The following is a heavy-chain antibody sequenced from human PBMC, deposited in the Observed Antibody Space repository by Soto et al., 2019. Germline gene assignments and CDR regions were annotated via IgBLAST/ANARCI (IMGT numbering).Heavy chain of an antibody. CDR3: ARRRDSYGYGEYYYYGMDV. CDR1: GLGVSNNY. V-gene: IGHV3-66*04. D-gene: IGHD3-22*01. J-gene: IGHJ6*02. Sequence: EVQLVESGGGLVQPGGSLRLSCADSGLGVSNNYMSWVRQVPGKGLEWVTAINSGGNTYYEESVKGRLTISRDNSKNTVYLQMDSVGAEDTAVYYCARRRDSYGYGEYYYYGMDVWGQGTTVTFSS. CDR2: INSGGNT.